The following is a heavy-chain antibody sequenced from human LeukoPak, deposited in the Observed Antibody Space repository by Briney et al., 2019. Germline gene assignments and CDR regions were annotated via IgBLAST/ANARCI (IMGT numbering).Heavy chain of an antibody. Sequence: GESLKISCKGSGYSFTSYWIGWVRQMPGKGLEWMGIIYPGDSDTRYSPSFQGQVTISADKSISTAYLQWSSLKASDTAMYYCARGYCSGGSCHSDPMYDYWGQGTLVTVSS. CDR3: ARGYCSGGSCHSDPMYDY. D-gene: IGHD2-15*01. CDR2: IYPGDSDT. J-gene: IGHJ4*02. V-gene: IGHV5-51*01. CDR1: GYSFTSYW.